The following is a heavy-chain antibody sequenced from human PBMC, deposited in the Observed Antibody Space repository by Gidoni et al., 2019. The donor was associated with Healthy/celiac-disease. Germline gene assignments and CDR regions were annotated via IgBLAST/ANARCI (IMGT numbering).Heavy chain of an antibody. CDR2: INHSGST. Sequence: QVQLQQWGAGLLKPAETLSLTCAVYGGSFSGYYWSWIRQPPGKGLEWIGEINHSGSTNYNPSLKSRVTIAVDTSKNQFSLKLSSVTAAETAVYYCARESYSSSWSSRTVYYYYYGMDVWGQGTTVTVSS. V-gene: IGHV4-34*01. D-gene: IGHD6-13*01. CDR1: GGSFSGYY. CDR3: ARESYSSSWSSRTVYYYYYGMDV. J-gene: IGHJ6*02.